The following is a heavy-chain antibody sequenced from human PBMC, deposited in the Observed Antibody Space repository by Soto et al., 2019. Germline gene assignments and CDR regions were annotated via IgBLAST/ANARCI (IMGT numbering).Heavy chain of an antibody. Sequence: EVQLVETGGGLIQPGGSLRLSCAVSGFTVSTNYMSWVRQAPGKGLEWVSGIYSDDGSTYYADSVKGRFSISRDSSRNTLYLQMNSLRAEDTAVYYCASGQQVILRYYYGLDVWGQGTTVTVSS. CDR1: GFTVSTNY. CDR3: ASGQQVILRYYYGLDV. V-gene: IGHV3-53*02. D-gene: IGHD6-13*01. CDR2: IYSDDGST. J-gene: IGHJ6*02.